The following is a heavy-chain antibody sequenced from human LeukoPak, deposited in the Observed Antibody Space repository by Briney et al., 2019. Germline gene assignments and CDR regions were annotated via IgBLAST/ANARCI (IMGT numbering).Heavy chain of an antibody. V-gene: IGHV4-39*07. J-gene: IGHJ4*02. CDR1: GGSISSSSYY. CDR3: ATDEPHYYDSSGYWG. D-gene: IGHD3-22*01. Sequence: PSETLSLTCTVSGGSISSSSYYWGWIRQPPGKGLEWIGSIYYSGSTYYNPSLKSRVTISVDTSKNQFSLKLSSVTAADTAVYYCATDEPHYYDSSGYWGWGQGTLVTVSS. CDR2: IYYSGST.